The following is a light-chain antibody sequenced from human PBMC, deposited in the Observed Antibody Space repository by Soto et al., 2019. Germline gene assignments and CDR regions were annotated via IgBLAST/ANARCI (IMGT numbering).Light chain of an antibody. CDR1: QSVSSNY. CDR2: GAS. J-gene: IGKJ4*01. CDR3: PHYGSALT. V-gene: IGKV3-20*01. Sequence: EIVLTQSPGTLSLSPGERATLSCRASQSVSSNYLAWYQQKPGQAPRLLIYGASSRATGIPDRFSGSGSGTDFTLTISRLEPEDFAVYYCPHYGSALTVGGGTKVEIK.